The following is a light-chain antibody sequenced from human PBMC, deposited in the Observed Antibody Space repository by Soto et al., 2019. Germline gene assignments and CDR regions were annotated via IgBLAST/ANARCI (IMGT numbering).Light chain of an antibody. CDR3: GTWDSGLSGFV. Sequence: SVLQQPPSVSAAPGQKVTISCSGSNSNIGNSYVYWYQQFPGAAPKLLMYENAKRASGIPDRFSGSKSGAAATLAITGIQTGDEADYYCGTWDSGLSGFVFGTGTKVTVL. V-gene: IGLV1-51*02. CDR1: NSNIGNSY. J-gene: IGLJ1*01. CDR2: ENA.